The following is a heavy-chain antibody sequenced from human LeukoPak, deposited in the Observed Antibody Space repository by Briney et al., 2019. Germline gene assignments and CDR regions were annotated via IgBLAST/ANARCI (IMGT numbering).Heavy chain of an antibody. CDR2: IYYSGST. CDR1: GGSISSYY. Sequence: SETLSLTCTVSGGSISSYYWSWIRQHPGKGLEWIGYIYYSGSTYYNPSLKSRVTISVDTSKNQFSLKLSSVTAADTAVYYCARAEIITIFGVAHKYFQHWGQGTLVTVSS. CDR3: ARAEIITIFGVAHKYFQH. J-gene: IGHJ1*01. D-gene: IGHD3-3*01. V-gene: IGHV4-59*06.